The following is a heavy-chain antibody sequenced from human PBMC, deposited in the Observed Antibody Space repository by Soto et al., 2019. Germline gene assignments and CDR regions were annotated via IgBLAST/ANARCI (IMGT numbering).Heavy chain of an antibody. CDR1: GYTFTSYD. CDR2: MNPNTGNS. Sequence: QVQLVQSGAEVKKPGASVKVSCEASGYTFTSYDIYWVRQATGQGFEWMGWMNPNTGNSGYAQKFQGRVTMTSNTSITTAHMELSSLRSEYTAVYYCARRADTNGWNGFGADKYYFDFWGQGTLVTVSS. D-gene: IGHD6-19*01. CDR3: ARRADTNGWNGFGADKYYFDF. V-gene: IGHV1-8*01. J-gene: IGHJ4*02.